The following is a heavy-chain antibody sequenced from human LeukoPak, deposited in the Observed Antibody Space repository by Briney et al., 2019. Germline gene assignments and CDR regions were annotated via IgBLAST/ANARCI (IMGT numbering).Heavy chain of an antibody. CDR2: INPNSGGT. Sequence: ASEKVSCKASGYTFTGYYMHWVRQAPGQGLEWMGWINPNSGGTNYAQKFQGRVTMTRDTSISTAYMELSRLRSDDTAVYYCAREEVPAAIPVFGYRGQGTLVTVSS. CDR1: GYTFTGYY. CDR3: AREEVPAAIPVFGY. D-gene: IGHD2-2*02. V-gene: IGHV1-2*02. J-gene: IGHJ4*02.